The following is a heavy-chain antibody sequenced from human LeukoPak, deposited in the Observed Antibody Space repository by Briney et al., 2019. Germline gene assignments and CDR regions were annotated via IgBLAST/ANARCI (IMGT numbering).Heavy chain of an antibody. CDR1: GFTFSSYS. CDR3: ARAQVATMGY. D-gene: IGHD5-12*01. Sequence: PGGSLRLSCAASGFTFSSYSMNWVRQAPGKGLEWVSYISGSSSTIYYADSVKGRFTISRDNAKNSLYLQMNSLRAEDTAVYYCARAQVATMGYWGQGTLVTVSS. J-gene: IGHJ4*02. V-gene: IGHV3-48*01. CDR2: ISGSSSTI.